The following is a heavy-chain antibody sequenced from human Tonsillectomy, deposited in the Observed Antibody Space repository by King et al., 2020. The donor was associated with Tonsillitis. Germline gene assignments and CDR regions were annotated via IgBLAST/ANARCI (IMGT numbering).Heavy chain of an antibody. CDR2: ISSSSSYI. V-gene: IGHV3-21*01. D-gene: IGHD5-12*01. J-gene: IGHJ4*02. CDR3: ARVRAYSEAGQIAD. CDR1: GFTFRSYS. Sequence: VQLVESGGGLVKPGGSLRVSCAASGFTFRSYSMNWVRQAPGKGLEWVSSISSSSSYIYYADSVKGRFTISRDKAKNSLYLQMNSRRAEDTAVYYCARVRAYSEAGQIADGGEGTLLSVSA.